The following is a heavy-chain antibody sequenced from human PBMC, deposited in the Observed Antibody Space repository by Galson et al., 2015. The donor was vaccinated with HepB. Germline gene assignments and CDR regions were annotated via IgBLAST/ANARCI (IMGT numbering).Heavy chain of an antibody. V-gene: IGHV3-33*01. CDR1: GFTFSSYG. J-gene: IGHJ4*02. Sequence: SLRLSCAASGFTFSSYGMHWVRQAPGKGLEWVAVIWYDGSNKYYAGSVKGRFTISRDNSRNTLYLQMNSLRAEDTAVYYCARGAIGYGGNSVGFDYWGQGTLVTVSS. CDR3: ARGAIGYGGNSVGFDY. CDR2: IWYDGSNK. D-gene: IGHD4-23*01.